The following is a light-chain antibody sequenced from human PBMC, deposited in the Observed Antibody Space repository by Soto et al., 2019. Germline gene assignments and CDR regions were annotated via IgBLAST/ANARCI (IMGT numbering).Light chain of an antibody. CDR3: QQYADSPIT. Sequence: DIVLTQSPGTLSLSPGARANLSCRASQSIGSNLVWCQPTPGPAPRLLIYVTSPRSTGIPARFSGSGSGTDFTLAIRRVEPEDFEVYFCQQYADSPITFGQGNRREIK. CDR1: QSIGSN. CDR2: VTS. J-gene: IGKJ5*01. V-gene: IGKV3-20*01.